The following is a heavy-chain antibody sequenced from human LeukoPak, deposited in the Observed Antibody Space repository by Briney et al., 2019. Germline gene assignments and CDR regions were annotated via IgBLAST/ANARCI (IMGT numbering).Heavy chain of an antibody. CDR2: IRYDGSNK. CDR1: GFTFSSYG. D-gene: IGHD5-12*01. Sequence: GGSLRLSCAASGFTFSSYGMHWVRQAPGKGLEGVAFIRYDGSNKYYADSVKGRFTISRDNSKSTLYLQMNSLRAEDTAVYYCAKPVGYSGYDLGYWGQGTLVTVSS. CDR3: AKPVGYSGYDLGY. V-gene: IGHV3-30*02. J-gene: IGHJ4*02.